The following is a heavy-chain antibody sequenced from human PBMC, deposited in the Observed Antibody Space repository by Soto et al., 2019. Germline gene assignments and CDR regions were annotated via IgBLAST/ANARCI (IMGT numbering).Heavy chain of an antibody. V-gene: IGHV4-34*01. CDR2: INHSGST. J-gene: IGHJ3*02. Sequence: SETLSLTCAVYGGSFSGYYWSWIRQPPGKGLEWIGEINHSGSTNYNPSLKSRVTISVDTSKNQFSLKLSSVTAADTAVYYCARGQAASVVPGFCAAFDIWGQGTMVTVSS. CDR1: GGSFSGYY. D-gene: IGHD2-2*01. CDR3: ARGQAASVVPGFCAAFDI.